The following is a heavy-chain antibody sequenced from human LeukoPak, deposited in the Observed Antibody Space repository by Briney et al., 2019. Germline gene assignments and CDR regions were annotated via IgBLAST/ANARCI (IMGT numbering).Heavy chain of an antibody. CDR3: ARERDYGSDFDP. CDR1: GYTFSDYY. CDR2: INHNSGGT. D-gene: IGHD3-10*01. J-gene: IGHJ5*02. V-gene: IGHV1-2*02. Sequence: ASVTVSCKASGYTFSDYYMHWVRQAPGQGLEWMGWINHNSGGTNYAQKFQGRVTMTSDTSISTAYMELSGLGSDDTAVYYCARERDYGSDFDPWGQGTLVTVSS.